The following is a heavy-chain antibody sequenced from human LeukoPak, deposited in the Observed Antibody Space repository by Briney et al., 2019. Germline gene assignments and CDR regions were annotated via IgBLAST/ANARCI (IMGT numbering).Heavy chain of an antibody. CDR1: GFTFSSYS. D-gene: IGHD6-19*01. V-gene: IGHV3-21*01. CDR3: ARDGGYSSGWYGPRWFDP. Sequence: GGSLRLSCTAPGFTFSSYSMNWVRQAPGKGLEWVSSISSSSSYIYDADSVKGRFTISRDNAKNSLYLQMNSLRAEDTAVYYCARDGGYSSGWYGPRWFDPWGQGTLVTVSS. J-gene: IGHJ5*02. CDR2: ISSSSSYI.